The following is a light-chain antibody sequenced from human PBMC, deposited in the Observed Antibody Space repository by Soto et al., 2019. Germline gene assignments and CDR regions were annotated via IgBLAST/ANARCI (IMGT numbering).Light chain of an antibody. CDR2: DAS. CDR3: QQYYTWRSIT. V-gene: IGKV3-11*01. J-gene: IGKJ5*01. CDR1: QSVTTY. Sequence: IVLNQSPTTPSFSSGERAPLSFKASQSVTTYLAWYQQKPGQAPRLLIYDASIRAAGVPARFSGSGSGTDFTLTISSLQSDDSAVYYCQQYYTWRSITFGQGTRLEIK.